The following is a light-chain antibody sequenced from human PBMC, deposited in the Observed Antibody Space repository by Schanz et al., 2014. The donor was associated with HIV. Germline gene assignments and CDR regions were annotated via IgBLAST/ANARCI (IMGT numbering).Light chain of an antibody. V-gene: IGLV2-23*02. CDR2: EIS. CDR3: CSYAGSTYV. CDR1: SSDVGSYNL. Sequence: QSVLTQPASVSGSPGQSITISCTGTSSDVGSYNLVSWYQQYPGKAPKLMIYEISKWPSGVSNRFSGSKSGNTASLTISGLQAEDEADYYCCSYAGSTYVFGSGTKLTVL. J-gene: IGLJ1*01.